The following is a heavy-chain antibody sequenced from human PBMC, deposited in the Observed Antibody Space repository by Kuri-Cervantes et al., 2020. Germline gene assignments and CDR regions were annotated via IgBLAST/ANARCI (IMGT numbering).Heavy chain of an antibody. CDR1: GDSVSSNSAA. Sequence: SQILSLTCAISGDSVSSNSAAWNWIRQSPSRGLEWLGRTYYRSKWYNDYAVSVKSRITINPDTSKNQFSLQLNSVTPEDTAVYYCARDLHVAAAGIGLIYYYGMDVWGQGTTVTVSS. CDR3: ARDLHVAAAGIGLIYYYGMDV. J-gene: IGHJ6*02. D-gene: IGHD6-13*01. CDR2: TYYRSKWYN. V-gene: IGHV6-1*01.